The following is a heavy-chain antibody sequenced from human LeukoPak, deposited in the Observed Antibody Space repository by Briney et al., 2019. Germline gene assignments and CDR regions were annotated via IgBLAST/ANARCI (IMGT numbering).Heavy chain of an antibody. CDR3: ARPGYSSSWSAFDI. CDR2: ITSSGSTI. D-gene: IGHD6-13*01. CDR1: GFTFSAYD. Sequence: GGSLRPSCAASGFTFSAYDMNWVRQALGKGLEWVSHITSSGSTIYYADSVKGRFTISRDNAKNSLYLQMNSLRAEDTAVYYCARPGYSSSWSAFDIWGQGTMVTVSS. V-gene: IGHV3-48*03. J-gene: IGHJ3*02.